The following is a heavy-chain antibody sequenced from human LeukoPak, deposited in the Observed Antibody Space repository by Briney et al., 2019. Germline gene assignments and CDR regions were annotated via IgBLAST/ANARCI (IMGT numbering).Heavy chain of an antibody. Sequence: SETLSLTCAVYGGSFSGYYWSWIRQPPGKGLEWIGEINHSGSTNYNPSLKSRVTISADTSKNQFSLELSSVTAAETAVYYCARGPSCSSTSCYPDEDVWFDPWGQGTLVTVSS. CDR3: ARGPSCSSTSCYPDEDVWFDP. D-gene: IGHD2-2*01. J-gene: IGHJ5*02. V-gene: IGHV4-34*01. CDR2: INHSGST. CDR1: GGSFSGYY.